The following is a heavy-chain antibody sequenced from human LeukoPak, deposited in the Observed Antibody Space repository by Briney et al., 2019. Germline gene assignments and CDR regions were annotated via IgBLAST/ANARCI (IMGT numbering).Heavy chain of an antibody. J-gene: IGHJ3*02. CDR2: IYYSGST. D-gene: IGHD3-22*01. CDR1: GGSISSYY. CDR3: ARPHPLNGYYYDSSGLDAFDI. Sequence: SETLSLTCTVSGGSISSYYWSWIRQPPGKGLEWIGYIYYSGSTNYNPSLKSRVTISVDTSKNQFSLKLSSVTAADTAVYYCARPHPLNGYYYDSSGLDAFDIWGQGTMVTVSS. V-gene: IGHV4-59*08.